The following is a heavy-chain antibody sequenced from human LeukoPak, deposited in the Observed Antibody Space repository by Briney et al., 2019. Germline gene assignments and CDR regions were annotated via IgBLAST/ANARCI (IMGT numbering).Heavy chain of an antibody. D-gene: IGHD3-10*01. CDR1: GGSISRYH. V-gene: IGHV4-59*01. CDR3: ARGGYYGSGNDFRFDP. CDR2: IYYSGST. J-gene: IGHJ5*02. Sequence: SETLSLTCTVSGGSISRYHWSWIRQPPGKGLEWIGYIYYSGSTNYKPSLKSRVTISVDTSKNQFSLKLSSVTAADTAVYYCARGGYYGSGNDFRFDPWGQGTLVTVSS.